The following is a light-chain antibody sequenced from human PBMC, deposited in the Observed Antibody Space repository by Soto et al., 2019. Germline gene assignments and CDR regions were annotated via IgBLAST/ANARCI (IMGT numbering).Light chain of an antibody. CDR1: SSDIGAYDY. V-gene: IGLV2-14*01. CDR3: SSYTDTGHVV. CDR2: EVS. Sequence: QSALTQPASVSGSPGQSITISCTGTSSDIGAYDYVSWYQQHPGKAPKLMIFEVSDRPSGASIRFSGSKSGNTASLTISGLQTEDEADYYRSSYTDTGHVVFGRGTQLTVL. J-gene: IGLJ2*01.